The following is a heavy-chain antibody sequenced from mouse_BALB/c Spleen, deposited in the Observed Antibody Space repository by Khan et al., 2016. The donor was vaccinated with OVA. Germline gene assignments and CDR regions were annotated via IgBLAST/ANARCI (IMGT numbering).Heavy chain of an antibody. V-gene: IGHV2-6-5*01. CDR1: GFSLTYHF. Sequence: QVQLKESGPGLVAPSQSLSITCTVSGFSLTYHFLSWIRQPPGKGLEWLGLIWGGGTTYYNSVLNSRLSISKDNSKSQVFLKMNSLQTDDTAMYYCAKLLWSHYYALDYWGQGTSVTVSS. CDR2: IWGGGTT. D-gene: IGHD1-1*02. J-gene: IGHJ4*01. CDR3: AKLLWSHYYALDY.